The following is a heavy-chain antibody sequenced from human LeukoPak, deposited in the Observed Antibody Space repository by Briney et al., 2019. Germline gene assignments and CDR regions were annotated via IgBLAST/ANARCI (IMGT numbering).Heavy chain of an antibody. CDR1: GFTFSDYY. CDR3: ARGGGIAAALNWFDP. J-gene: IGHJ5*02. D-gene: IGHD6-13*01. V-gene: IGHV3-11*05. CDR2: ISSSSSYT. Sequence: GGSLILSRSASGFTFSDYYMSWIRQTPGKGLERVSYISSSSSYTNYADSEKGRFTISRDNAKNSLYLQMNSLRAEHTAVYYCARGGGIAAALNWFDPWGQGTLVTVSS.